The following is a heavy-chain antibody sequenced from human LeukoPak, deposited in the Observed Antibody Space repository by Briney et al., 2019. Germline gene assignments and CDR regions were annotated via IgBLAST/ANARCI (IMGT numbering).Heavy chain of an antibody. CDR2: ISANSGNT. CDR1: GYTFTSNG. D-gene: IGHD5-24*01. CDR3: ARDKNYRFDY. J-gene: IGHJ4*02. Sequence: GASVKASCKASGYTFTSNGISWVRQAPGKGLEWMGWISANSGNTNYAQKMQGRVTMTTETSSSTAYMELRNLRSDDTAVYYCARDKNYRFDYWGQGTLVTVSS. V-gene: IGHV1-18*01.